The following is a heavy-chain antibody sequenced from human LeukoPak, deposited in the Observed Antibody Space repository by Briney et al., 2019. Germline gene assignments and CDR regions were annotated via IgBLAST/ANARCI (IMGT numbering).Heavy chain of an antibody. CDR3: AREGWQWLVHAFDI. J-gene: IGHJ3*02. CDR1: GGSISSYY. Sequence: SETLSLTCTVSGGSISSYYWSWIRQPPGKGLEWIGNIHYGGSTYYNPSLKSRVTISVDTSKNQFFLKLSSVTAADTAVYYCAREGWQWLVHAFDIWGQGTMVTVSS. D-gene: IGHD6-19*01. CDR2: IHYGGST. V-gene: IGHV4-59*12.